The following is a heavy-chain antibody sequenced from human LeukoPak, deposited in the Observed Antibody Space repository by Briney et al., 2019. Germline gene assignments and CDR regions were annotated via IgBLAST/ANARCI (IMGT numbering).Heavy chain of an antibody. D-gene: IGHD2-15*01. CDR3: ASPRPACSGGSCYLNWFDP. CDR1: GGSISSSSYY. CDR2: IYYSGST. J-gene: IGHJ5*02. V-gene: IGHV4-39*01. Sequence: SETLSLTCTVSGGSISSSSYYWGWIRQPPGKGLEWIGSIYYSGSTYYNPSLKSRVTISVDTSKNQFSLKLSSVTAADTAVYYCASPRPACSGGSCYLNWFDPWGQGTLVTVSS.